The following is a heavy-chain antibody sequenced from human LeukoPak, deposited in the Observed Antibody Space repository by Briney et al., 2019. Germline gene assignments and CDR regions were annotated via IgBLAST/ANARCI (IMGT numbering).Heavy chain of an antibody. CDR2: FHYSGST. V-gene: IGHV4-59*02. J-gene: IGHJ5*02. D-gene: IGHD2-21*01. CDR1: GASVSNYY. CDR3: ARESDRYNWFDP. Sequence: SETLSLTCRVSGASVSNYYWSWIRQPPGKGLEWIGFFHYSGSTNYNPSLNSRVTTSIDTSMNQLSLTLVSVTAADTAVYYCARESDRYNWFDPWGQGTLVTVSS.